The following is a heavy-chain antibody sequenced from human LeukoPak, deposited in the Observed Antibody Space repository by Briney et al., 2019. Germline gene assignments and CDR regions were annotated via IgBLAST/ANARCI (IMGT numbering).Heavy chain of an antibody. CDR3: AKDGFERGDDTDYMDV. V-gene: IGHV4-4*02. J-gene: IGHJ6*03. CDR2: IYHSGST. CDR1: GGSISSSYW. Sequence: PSGTLSLTCGVSGGSISSSYWWSWVRQPPGKGLEWIGEIYHSGSTNYNPSLKSRVTISVDKSKNQFSLNLSSVTAADTAVYYCAKDGFERGDDTDYMDVWGKGTTVTVSS. D-gene: IGHD3-22*01.